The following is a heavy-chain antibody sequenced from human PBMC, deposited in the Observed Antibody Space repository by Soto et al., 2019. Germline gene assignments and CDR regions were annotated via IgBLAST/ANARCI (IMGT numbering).Heavy chain of an antibody. D-gene: IGHD4-17*01. CDR1: GGTFSSYA. CDR2: IIPIFGTA. CDR3: ASPPTTGNYYYYGMDV. Sequence: QVQLVQSGAEVKKPGSSVKVSCKASGGTFSSYAISWVRQAPGQGLEWMGGIIPIFGTANYAQKFQGRVRITADESTRPAHMELSGLRSEDTAVYYCASPPTTGNYYYYGMDVWGQGTTVTVSS. J-gene: IGHJ6*02. V-gene: IGHV1-69*12.